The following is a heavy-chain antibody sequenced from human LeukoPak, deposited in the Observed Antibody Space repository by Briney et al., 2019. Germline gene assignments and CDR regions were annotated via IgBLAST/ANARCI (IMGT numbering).Heavy chain of an antibody. Sequence: GGSLRLSCAASGFTVSSNYMSWDRQAPGKGLDWVSVIYSGGSTYYADSVKGRFTISRDNSKNTLYLQMNSLRAEDTAVYYCAKDKSNPPYYYYGMDVWGQGTTVTVSS. CDR1: GFTVSSNY. CDR2: IYSGGST. V-gene: IGHV3-66*01. J-gene: IGHJ6*02. CDR3: AKDKSNPPYYYYGMDV.